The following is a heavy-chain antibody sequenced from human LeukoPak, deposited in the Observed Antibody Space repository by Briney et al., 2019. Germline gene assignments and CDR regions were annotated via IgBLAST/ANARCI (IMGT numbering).Heavy chain of an antibody. V-gene: IGHV1-46*01. Sequence: ASVKVSCKASGYTFTSYYMHWVRQAPGQGLEWMGIINPSGGSTSYAQKFQGRVTMTRDTSTSTVYMELSSLRSEDTAVYYGAREGRLQRWLQWGYFDYWGQGTLVTVSS. D-gene: IGHD5-24*01. J-gene: IGHJ4*02. CDR2: INPSGGST. CDR3: AREGRLQRWLQWGYFDY. CDR1: GYTFTSYY.